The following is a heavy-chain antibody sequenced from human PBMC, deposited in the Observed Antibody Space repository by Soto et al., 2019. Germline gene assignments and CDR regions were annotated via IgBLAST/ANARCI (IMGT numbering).Heavy chain of an antibody. CDR3: ARDGGITMVRGVVPAEIDY. CDR1: GFTFSDYG. D-gene: IGHD3-10*01. V-gene: IGHV3-48*01. J-gene: IGHJ4*02. CDR2: ISSSGRTI. Sequence: GGSLRLSCAASGFTFSDYGMNWIRQAPGKGLEWLSYISSSGRTIYYAESIRGRFSISRDNAKNLVYLQMDSLRAEDMAVYYCARDGGITMVRGVVPAEIDYWGQGTLVTVSS.